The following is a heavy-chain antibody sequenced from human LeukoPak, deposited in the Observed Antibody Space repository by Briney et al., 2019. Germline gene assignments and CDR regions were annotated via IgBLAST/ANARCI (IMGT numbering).Heavy chain of an antibody. V-gene: IGHV5-51*01. CDR1: GYSFTSYW. CDR3: ARHGHCTNGVCYSNYYYYMDV. D-gene: IGHD2-8*01. Sequence: GESLKISCKGSGYSFTSYWIGWVRQMPGKGLEWMGIIYPDDSDTRYNPSFEGQVIISVDKSIGPAYLQWSSLKASDTATYYCARHGHCTNGVCYSNYYYYMDVWGKGTTVTVSS. J-gene: IGHJ6*03. CDR2: IYPDDSDT.